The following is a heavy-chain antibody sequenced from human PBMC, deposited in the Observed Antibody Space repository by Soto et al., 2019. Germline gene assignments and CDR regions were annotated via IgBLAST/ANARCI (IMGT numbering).Heavy chain of an antibody. CDR2: ITPIFGTA. Sequence: ASVKVFCKASGGTFSSYAISWVRQAPGQGLEWMGGITPIFGTANYAQKFQGRVTITADEPTSTAYMELSSLRSEDTAVYYCARDSSVRVCFEPWGHGPLETDSS. CDR1: GGTFSSYA. V-gene: IGHV1-69*13. CDR3: ARDSSVRVCFEP. J-gene: IGHJ5*02. D-gene: IGHD6-19*01.